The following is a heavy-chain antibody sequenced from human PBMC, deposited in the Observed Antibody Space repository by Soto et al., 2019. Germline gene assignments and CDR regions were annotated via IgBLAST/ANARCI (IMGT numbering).Heavy chain of an antibody. CDR2: ISAYNGNT. V-gene: IGHV1-18*01. CDR1: GYTFTSYG. CDR3: ARDRPDYGSGSYRGY. D-gene: IGHD3-10*01. J-gene: IGHJ4*02. Sequence: ASVKVSCKASGYTFTSYGISWVRQAPGQGLEWMGWISAYNGNTNYAQKLQGRVTMTTDTSTSTAYMELRSLRSDDTAVYYCARDRPDYGSGSYRGYWGQGTLVTVSS.